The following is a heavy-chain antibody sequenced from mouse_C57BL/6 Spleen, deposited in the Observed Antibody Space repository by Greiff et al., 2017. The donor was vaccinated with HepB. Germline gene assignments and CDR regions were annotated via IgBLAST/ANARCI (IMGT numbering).Heavy chain of an antibody. Sequence: VQLQQSGAELVRPGASVTLSCTASGYTFTDYEMHWVKQTPVHGLEWIGAIDPETGGTAYNQKFKGKAILTADKASSTAYMELRSLTSEDSAVYYCTRPLTGVAYYYAMDYWGQGTSVTVSS. CDR3: TRPLTGVAYYYAMDY. D-gene: IGHD1-1*01. V-gene: IGHV1-15*01. CDR1: GYTFTDYE. CDR2: IDPETGGT. J-gene: IGHJ4*01.